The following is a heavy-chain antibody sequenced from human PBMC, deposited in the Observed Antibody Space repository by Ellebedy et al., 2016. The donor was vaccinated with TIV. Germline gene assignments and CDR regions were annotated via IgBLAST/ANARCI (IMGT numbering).Heavy chain of an antibody. CDR3: AIDGYNPGYSPIDS. V-gene: IGHV1-24*01. J-gene: IGHJ4*02. Sequence: AASVKVSCKVSGYILSAISMHWVRQPPGKGLVWVGGFDPEEAETVYAQRFQGRVTLTEDTSTDTAYMELSSLRSEDTAIYFCAIDGYNPGYSPIDSWGQGTLDTVSS. CDR1: GYILSAIS. D-gene: IGHD3-9*01. CDR2: FDPEEAET.